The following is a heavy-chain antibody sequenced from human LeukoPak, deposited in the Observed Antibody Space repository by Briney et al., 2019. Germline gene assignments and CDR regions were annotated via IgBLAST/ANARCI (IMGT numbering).Heavy chain of an antibody. J-gene: IGHJ4*02. D-gene: IGHD3-16*01. CDR1: GYTFTGYY. CDR2: INPSGGST. Sequence: ASVKVSCKASGYTFTGYYMHWVRQAPGQGLEWMGIINPSGGSTSYAQKFQGRVTMTRDTSTSTVYMELSSLRSEDTAVYYCARFPGGREITFGGATREDYWGQGTLVTVSS. V-gene: IGHV1-46*01. CDR3: ARFPGGREITFGGATREDY.